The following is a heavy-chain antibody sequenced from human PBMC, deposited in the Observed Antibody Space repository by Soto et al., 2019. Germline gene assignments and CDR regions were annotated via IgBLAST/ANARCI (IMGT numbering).Heavy chain of an antibody. CDR1: GYSFTSYW. CDR3: ARDTAMVRDDYYYYGMDV. D-gene: IGHD5-18*01. Sequence: GESLKISCKGSGYSFTSYWIGWVRQMPGKGLEWIVIIYPGDSDTRYSPSFQGQVTISADKSISTAYLQWSSLKASDTAMYYCARDTAMVRDDYYYYGMDVGGQGTTVTVSS. CDR2: IYPGDSDT. V-gene: IGHV5-51*01. J-gene: IGHJ6*02.